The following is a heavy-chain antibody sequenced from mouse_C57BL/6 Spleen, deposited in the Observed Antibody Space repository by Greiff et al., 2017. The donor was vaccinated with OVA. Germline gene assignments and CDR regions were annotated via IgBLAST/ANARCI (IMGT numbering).Heavy chain of an antibody. CDR2: IDPSDSET. CDR1: GYTFTSYW. Sequence: QVQLQQPGAELVRPGSSVKLSCKASGYTFTSYWMHWVKQRPIQGLEWIGNIDPSDSETHYNQKFKDKATLTVDKSSSTAYMQLSSLTSEDSAVSYCASHYGNYFVYAMDYWGQGTSVTVSS. D-gene: IGHD2-1*01. CDR3: ASHYGNYFVYAMDY. V-gene: IGHV1-52*01. J-gene: IGHJ4*01.